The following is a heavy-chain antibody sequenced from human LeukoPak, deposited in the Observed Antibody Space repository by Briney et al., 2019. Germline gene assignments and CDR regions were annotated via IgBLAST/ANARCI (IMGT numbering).Heavy chain of an antibody. CDR1: GGSTSSYY. CDR2: IYYSGST. Sequence: VKPSEPLSLPCTVSGGSTSSYYWSWIRQPPGKGLEWIGYIYYSGSTNYNPSLKSRLTISIDTSKNQFSLKLSSVTAADTAVYYCARHSGAGTGFVYWGQGTLVTVSS. CDR3: ARHSGAGTGFVY. V-gene: IGHV4-59*08. J-gene: IGHJ4*02. D-gene: IGHD6-19*01.